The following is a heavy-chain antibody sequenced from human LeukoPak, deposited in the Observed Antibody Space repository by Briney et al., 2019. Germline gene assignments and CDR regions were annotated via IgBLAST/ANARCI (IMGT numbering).Heavy chain of an antibody. V-gene: IGHV5-51*01. CDR1: GYSFTRCW. CDR2: IYPGDSNT. J-gene: IGHJ3*02. CDR3: ATSWGSGAFDM. Sequence: GESLKISCKGSGYSFTRCWIGWVRQMPGKGLEWMGIIYPGDSNTRHSPSFQGQVTISADKSISTAYLQWSSLKASDTAMYYCATSWGSGAFDMWGQGTMVTVSS. D-gene: IGHD1-26*01.